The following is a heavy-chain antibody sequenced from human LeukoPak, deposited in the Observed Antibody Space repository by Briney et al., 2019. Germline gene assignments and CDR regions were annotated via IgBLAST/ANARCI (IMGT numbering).Heavy chain of an antibody. CDR1: GYIFSNYG. CDR3: ARGDYGDYPGNWFDP. Sequence: ASVKVSCKASGYIFSNYGINWVLQAPGQGLEWMGWISANNGGTNCAQKFQGRVTMTINTSTSTAYMELRSLRSDDTAVYYCARGDYGDYPGNWFDPWGQGTLVTVSS. D-gene: IGHD4-17*01. J-gene: IGHJ5*02. V-gene: IGHV1-18*01. CDR2: ISANNGGT.